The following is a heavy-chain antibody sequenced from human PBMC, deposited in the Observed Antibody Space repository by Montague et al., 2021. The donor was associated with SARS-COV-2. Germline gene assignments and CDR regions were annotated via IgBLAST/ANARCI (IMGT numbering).Heavy chain of an antibody. CDR1: GYTFINSW. CDR3: AREDLNWFDT. Sequence: QSGAEVKKPGESLRISCQASGYTFINSWIIWVRQMPGKGLEWMGRIDPSDSYATYSPSFQGHVTISTDKSINTAYLQWRSLKTSDTAIYYCAREDLNWFDTWGQGTLVTVSS. CDR2: IDPSDSYA. J-gene: IGHJ5*02. V-gene: IGHV5-10-1*01.